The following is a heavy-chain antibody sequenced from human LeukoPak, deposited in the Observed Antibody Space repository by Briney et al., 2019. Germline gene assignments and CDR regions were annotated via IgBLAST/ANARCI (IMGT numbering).Heavy chain of an antibody. CDR2: ISSSGGTI. D-gene: IGHD4-17*01. V-gene: IGHV3-48*03. J-gene: IGHJ4*02. Sequence: GGSLRLSCAASGFTFSSYEMNWVRQAPGKGLEWVSYISSSGGTIYYADSVKGRFTISRDNAKNSLYLQMNSLRGEDTDVYYCTRLRYGDYGWGQGTLVTVSS. CDR1: GFTFSSYE. CDR3: TRLRYGDYG.